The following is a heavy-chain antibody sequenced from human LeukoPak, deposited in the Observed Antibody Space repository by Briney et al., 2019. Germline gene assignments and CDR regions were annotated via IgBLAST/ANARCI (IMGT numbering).Heavy chain of an antibody. CDR1: GFTFGDYA. Sequence: GRSLTLSCAASGFTFGDYAMHWVRQAPGKGLEWVSGISWNSGSIDYAVSVKGRFTISRDNAKNSLSLQMNSLRPEDTAFYYCAKGTGRYWTFFDYWGQGTLVTVSS. V-gene: IGHV3-9*01. J-gene: IGHJ4*02. CDR2: ISWNSGSI. D-gene: IGHD1-26*01. CDR3: AKGTGRYWTFFDY.